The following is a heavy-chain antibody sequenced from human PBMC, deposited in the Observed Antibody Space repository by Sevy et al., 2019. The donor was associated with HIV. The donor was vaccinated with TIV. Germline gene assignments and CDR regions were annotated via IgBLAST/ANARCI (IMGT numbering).Heavy chain of an antibody. J-gene: IGHJ4*02. CDR2: MSNSAFT. Sequence: SETLSLTCTVSADSMNSYSYSWIRQPPGGGLEWIGFMSNSAFTNSNPSLKSRVTLSIDTSKNQISLKLTSVTPADTAIYFCASDQGAGYFDHWGQGTLVTVSS. V-gene: IGHV4-59*13. CDR3: ASDQGAGYFDH. CDR1: ADSMNSYS.